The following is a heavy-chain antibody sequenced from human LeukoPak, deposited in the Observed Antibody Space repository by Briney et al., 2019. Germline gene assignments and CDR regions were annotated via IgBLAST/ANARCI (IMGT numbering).Heavy chain of an antibody. V-gene: IGHV4-34*01. CDR2: INHSGST. CDR3: ARGLQRTVTRIPFDI. J-gene: IGHJ3*02. Sequence: TSETLSLTCAVYGGSFSGYYWSWIRQPPVKGLEWIGEINHSGSTNYNPSLKSRVTISVDTSKNQFSLKLSSVTAADTAVYYCARGLQRTVTRIPFDIWGQGTMVTVSS. D-gene: IGHD1-7*01. CDR1: GGSFSGYY.